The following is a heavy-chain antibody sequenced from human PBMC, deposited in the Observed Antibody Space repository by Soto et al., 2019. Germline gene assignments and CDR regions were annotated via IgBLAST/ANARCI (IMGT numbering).Heavy chain of an antibody. CDR3: ARVISSGYYYGY. CDR2: IIPIFGTA. D-gene: IGHD3-22*01. CDR1: GGTFSSYA. J-gene: IGHJ4*02. V-gene: IGHV1-69*13. Sequence: SVKVSCKASGGTFSSYAISWVRQAPGQGLEWMGGIIPIFGTANYAQKFQGRVTITADESTSTAYMELSSLRSEDTAVYYCARVISSGYYYGYWGQGTLVTVSS.